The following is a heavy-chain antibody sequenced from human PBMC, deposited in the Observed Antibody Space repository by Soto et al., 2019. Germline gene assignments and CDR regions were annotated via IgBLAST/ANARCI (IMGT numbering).Heavy chain of an antibody. CDR2: ISSSSSYI. CDR1: GFTFSSYS. Sequence: EVQLVESGGGLVKPGGSLRLSCAASGFTFSSYSMNWVRQAPGKGLECVSSISSSSSYIYYADSVKGRFTISRDNAKNSLSRQMNSLRAEDTAVYYCARGLYYYGSSGYYSPWRQGALVTGPS. J-gene: IGHJ5*02. V-gene: IGHV3-21*01. D-gene: IGHD3-22*01. CDR3: ARGLYYYGSSGYYSP.